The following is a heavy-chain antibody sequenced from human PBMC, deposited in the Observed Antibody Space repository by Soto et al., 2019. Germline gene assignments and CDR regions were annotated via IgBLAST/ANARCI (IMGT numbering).Heavy chain of an antibody. CDR2: ISAYNGNT. J-gene: IGHJ3*02. V-gene: IGHV1-18*01. Sequence: QVQLVQSGAEVKKPGASVKVSCKASGYTFTSYGISWVRQAPGQGLEWMGWISAYNGNTNYAQKLQGRVTMTTDTSTSPAYMGLRGLGSDDTAVYYCARGGVTTSFEHAHDAFDIWGQGTMVTVSS. CDR3: ARGGVTTSFEHAHDAFDI. CDR1: GYTFTSYG. D-gene: IGHD4-17*01.